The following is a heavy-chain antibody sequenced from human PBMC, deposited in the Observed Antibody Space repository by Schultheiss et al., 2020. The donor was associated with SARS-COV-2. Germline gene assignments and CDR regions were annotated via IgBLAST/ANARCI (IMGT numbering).Heavy chain of an antibody. V-gene: IGHV4-28*01. D-gene: IGHD6-6*01. CDR3: ARATSGEYFQH. J-gene: IGHJ1*01. CDR2: IYYSGST. Sequence: SETLSLTCAVSGASISSPNWWLWVRQPPGKGLEWIGYIYYSGSTYYNPSLKSRVTISVDTSKNQFSLKVSSVTAADTAVYYCARATSGEYFQHWGQGTLVTVSS. CDR1: GASISSPNW.